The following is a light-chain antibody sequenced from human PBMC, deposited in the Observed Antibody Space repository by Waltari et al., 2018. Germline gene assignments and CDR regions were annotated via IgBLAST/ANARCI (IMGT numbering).Light chain of an antibody. V-gene: IGLV2-23*02. J-gene: IGLJ3*02. CDR3: CSYAGSSTWV. Sequence: SALTQPASVSGSPGQSITLSCTVTRSDVGGYNYVSWYQQHPGKAPKLMIYDVSKRPSGVSNRFSGSKSGNTASLTISGLQAEDEADYYCCSYAGSSTWVFGGGTKLTVL. CDR2: DVS. CDR1: RSDVGGYNY.